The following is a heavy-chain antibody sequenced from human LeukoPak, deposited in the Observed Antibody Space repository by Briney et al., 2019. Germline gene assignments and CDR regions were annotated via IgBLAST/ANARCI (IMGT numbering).Heavy chain of an antibody. CDR3: VGPKD. V-gene: IGHV3-30-3*01. CDR1: GFTFSSHA. Sequence: GGSLRLSCAASGFTFSSHAMHWVRQAPGKGLEWVAVISYDGTNKYYADSVKGRFTISRDNSKNTLYLQMNSLRAEDTAMYYCVGPKDWGQGTLVTVSS. J-gene: IGHJ4*02. CDR2: ISYDGTNK.